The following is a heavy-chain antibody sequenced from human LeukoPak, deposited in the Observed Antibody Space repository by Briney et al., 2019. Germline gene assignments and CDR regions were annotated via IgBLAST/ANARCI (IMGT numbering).Heavy chain of an antibody. Sequence: ASVKVSCKASGYTFTGYYMHWVRQAPGQGLEWMGWINPNSGGTNYAQKFQGRVTMTRDTSISTAYMELSRLRSDDTAVYYCARMGNIVVVPARPGRDYWGQGTLVTVSS. J-gene: IGHJ4*02. CDR1: GYTFTGYY. D-gene: IGHD2-2*01. V-gene: IGHV1-2*02. CDR2: INPNSGGT. CDR3: ARMGNIVVVPARPGRDY.